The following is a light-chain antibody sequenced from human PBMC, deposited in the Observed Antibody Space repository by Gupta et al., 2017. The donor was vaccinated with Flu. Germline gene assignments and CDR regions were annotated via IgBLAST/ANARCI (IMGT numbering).Light chain of an antibody. Sequence: DIQVTQSPSSLSAAVGDRVTITCRASQYISTYLNWYQHKPGKAPNVLIYDASSLPSEVPSRFTGSGSGTDFTLTINSLQPEDSASYYCQQTFNTPQAFGQGTKLEI. CDR3: QQTFNTPQA. J-gene: IGKJ2*01. CDR1: QYISTY. V-gene: IGKV1-39*01. CDR2: DAS.